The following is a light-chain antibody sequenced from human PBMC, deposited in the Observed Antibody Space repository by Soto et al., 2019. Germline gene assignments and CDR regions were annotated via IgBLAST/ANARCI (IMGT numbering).Light chain of an antibody. Sequence: EKMMKQSPATLSLTPGERATLSCRASQSVSSDLAWYHQKPGQAPRLLIYGASTRATGIPARFSGSGSGTEFTLTVNSLQSEDFAVYYCQQYNNWPRTFGQGTKVDI. CDR2: GAS. CDR1: QSVSSD. V-gene: IGKV3-15*01. CDR3: QQYNNWPRT. J-gene: IGKJ1*01.